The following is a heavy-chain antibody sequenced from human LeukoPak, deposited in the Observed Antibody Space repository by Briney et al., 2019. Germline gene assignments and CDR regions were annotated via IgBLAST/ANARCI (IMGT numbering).Heavy chain of an antibody. V-gene: IGHV3-30*14. CDR3: ASSPPTGTTWYFDL. J-gene: IGHJ2*01. CDR1: GFTFSSYA. Sequence: GRSLRLSCAASGFTFSSYAMHWVRQAPGKGLEWVAVISYDGSNKYYADSVKGRFTISRDNSKNTLYLQMGSLRAEDMAVYYCASSPPTGTTWYFDLWGRGTLVTVSS. D-gene: IGHD1-7*01. CDR2: ISYDGSNK.